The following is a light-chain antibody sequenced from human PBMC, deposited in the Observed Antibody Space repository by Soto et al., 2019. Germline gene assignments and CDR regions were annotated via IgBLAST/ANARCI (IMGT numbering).Light chain of an antibody. CDR2: EVN. J-gene: IGLJ2*01. CDR3: CSYAGSSIVV. V-gene: IGLV2-23*02. CDR1: SSDVGSYKL. Sequence: QSALTQPASVSGSPGQSITISCTGTSSDVGSYKLVSWYQQHPGKAPKLMIYEVNKRPSGVSNRFSGSKSGNTASLTISGLQAEDEADYYCCSYAGSSIVVFGGGTKLTVL.